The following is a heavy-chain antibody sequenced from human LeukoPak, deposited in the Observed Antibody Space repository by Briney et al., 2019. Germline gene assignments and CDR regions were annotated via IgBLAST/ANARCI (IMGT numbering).Heavy chain of an antibody. CDR1: GFTVSNNY. Sequence: PGGSLRLSCSASGFTVSNNYMSWVRQAPGKGLEWVSYISSRSATIYYADSVKGRFTISRDNAKNSLYLQMNSLRAEDTAVYYCARDPLSSSSFDLWGQGTLVTVSS. CDR3: ARDPLSSSSFDL. D-gene: IGHD6-13*01. CDR2: ISSRSATI. V-gene: IGHV3-48*01. J-gene: IGHJ4*02.